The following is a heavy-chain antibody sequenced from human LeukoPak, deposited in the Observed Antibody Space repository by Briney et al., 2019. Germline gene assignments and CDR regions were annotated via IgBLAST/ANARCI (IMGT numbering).Heavy chain of an antibody. CDR2: ISSSSSYI. J-gene: IGHJ4*02. V-gene: IGHV3-21*01. Sequence: GGSLRLSCAASGFTFSSYSMNWVRQAPGKGLEWVSSISSSSSYIYYADSVKGRFTISRDNAKNSLYLQMNSLRAEDTAVYYCAKDGGALLWFGELSHHFDYWGQGTLVTVSS. CDR3: AKDGGALLWFGELSHHFDY. CDR1: GFTFSSYS. D-gene: IGHD3-10*01.